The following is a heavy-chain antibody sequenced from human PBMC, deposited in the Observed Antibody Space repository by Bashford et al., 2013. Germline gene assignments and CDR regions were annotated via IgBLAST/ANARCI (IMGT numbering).Heavy chain of an antibody. CDR3: ARQGDSSGYDAFDI. CDR2: IYPGDSDT. CDR1: GYSFPNYW. J-gene: IGHJ3*02. V-gene: IGHV5-51*01. Sequence: GESLKISCKGSGYSFPNYWIGWVRQVPGRGMEWMAIIYPGDSDTRYSPSFRGQVTISADKSISTAYLQWSSLKASDTAMYYCARQGDSSGYDAFDIWAKGQWSPSPQ. D-gene: IGHD3-22*01.